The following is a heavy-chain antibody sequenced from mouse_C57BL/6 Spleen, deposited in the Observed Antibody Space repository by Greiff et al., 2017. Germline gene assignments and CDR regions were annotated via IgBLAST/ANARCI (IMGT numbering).Heavy chain of an antibody. CDR2: INPNNGGT. Sequence: EVQLQQSGPELVKPGASVKISCKASGYTFTDYYMNWVKQSHGKSLEWIGDINPNNGGTSYNQKFKGKATLTVDKSSSTAYMELRSLTPEDSAVYYCARIYYDYDGRFAYWGQGTLVTVSA. CDR1: GYTFTDYY. CDR3: ARIYYDYDGRFAY. J-gene: IGHJ3*01. V-gene: IGHV1-26*01. D-gene: IGHD2-4*01.